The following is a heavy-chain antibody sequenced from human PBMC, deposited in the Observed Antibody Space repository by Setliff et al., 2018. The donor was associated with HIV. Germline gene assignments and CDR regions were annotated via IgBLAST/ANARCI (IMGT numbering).Heavy chain of an antibody. V-gene: IGHV3-15*07. CDR2: IQSKIDGGTT. J-gene: IGHJ6*03. CDR3: AKGRYSSGANYYYYYMDV. D-gene: IGHD6-19*01. CDR1: AFTFSNAW. Sequence: GGSLRLSCAASAFTFSNAWMNWVRQAPGKGLEWVGRIQSKIDGGTTDYAAPVKGRFTISRDDSKNMLYLQMNSLKTEDTAVYYCAKGRYSSGANYYYYYMDVWGKGTTVTVSS.